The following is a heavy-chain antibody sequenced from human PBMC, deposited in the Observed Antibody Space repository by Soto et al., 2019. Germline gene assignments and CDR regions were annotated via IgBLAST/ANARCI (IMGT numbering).Heavy chain of an antibody. CDR2: IHSTRSP. V-gene: IGHV4-4*07. CDR3: GTSPPYGDYAKLDT. J-gene: IGHJ5*02. CDR1: GDSVSKYY. Sequence: QVQLQESGPGLVKPSETLSLTCTVSGDSVSKYYWNWIRQPAGKGLEWIGRIHSTRSPNYNPSLKSRVTMSVYTSKNQFSLKLSLTSVTAADTTVYYCGTSPPYGDYAKLDTGRQGPMVTVSS. D-gene: IGHD4-17*01.